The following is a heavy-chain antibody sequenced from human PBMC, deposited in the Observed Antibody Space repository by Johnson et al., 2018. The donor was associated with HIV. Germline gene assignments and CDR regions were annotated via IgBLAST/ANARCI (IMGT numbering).Heavy chain of an antibody. CDR2: IRYDGSNK. CDR1: GFTFSSYG. D-gene: IGHD3-22*01. Sequence: QMLLVESGGGVVQPGGSLRLSCAASGFTFSSYGMHWVRQAPGKGLEWVAFIRYDGSNKYYADSVKGRFTISRDNAKNSLYLQMNSLRAEDTALYYCAAYYDSSGYPRFGDAFDIWGQGTMVTVSS. J-gene: IGHJ3*02. V-gene: IGHV3-30*02. CDR3: AAYYDSSGYPRFGDAFDI.